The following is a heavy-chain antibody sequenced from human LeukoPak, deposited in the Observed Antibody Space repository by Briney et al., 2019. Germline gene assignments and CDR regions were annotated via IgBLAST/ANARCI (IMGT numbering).Heavy chain of an antibody. J-gene: IGHJ6*03. Sequence: GGSLRLSYAASGFTFSSYSMNWVRQAPGKGLEWVSYISSSSSTIYYADSVKGRFTISRDNAKNSLYLQMNSLRAEDTAVYYCARETGDLCSSTSRYGGSYYYYYMDVWGKGTTVTVSS. V-gene: IGHV3-48*04. D-gene: IGHD2-2*01. CDR2: ISSSSSTI. CDR3: ARETGDLCSSTSRYGGSYYYYYMDV. CDR1: GFTFSSYS.